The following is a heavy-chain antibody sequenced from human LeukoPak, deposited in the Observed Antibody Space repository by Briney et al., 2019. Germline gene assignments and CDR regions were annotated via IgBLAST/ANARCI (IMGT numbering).Heavy chain of an antibody. CDR2: MNPNSGST. V-gene: IGHV1-8*01. CDR3: ARNLARTGDFDY. D-gene: IGHD5-12*01. J-gene: IGHJ4*02. CDR1: GYSFISYD. Sequence: ASVKVPCKASGYSFISYDINWVRQATGQGLEWLGWMNPNSGSTGYAQNFQGRVSMTRDTSISTAYMELSNLGSEDAAVYYCARNLARTGDFDYWGQGTLVTVSS.